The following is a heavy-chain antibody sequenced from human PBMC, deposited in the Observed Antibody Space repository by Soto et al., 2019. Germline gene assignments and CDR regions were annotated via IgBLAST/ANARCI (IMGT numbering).Heavy chain of an antibody. V-gene: IGHV4-61*08. CDR3: ARKYGDYVYFDY. CDR2: FYYSGST. J-gene: IGHJ4*02. D-gene: IGHD4-17*01. CDR1: GDSITNNDYR. Sequence: SETLSLTCTVSGDSITNNDYRWSWTRQPPGKGLEGIGTFYYSGSTNYNPSLKSRVTISVDTSKNQFSLKLSSVTAADTAVYYCARKYGDYVYFDYWGQGTLVTVSS.